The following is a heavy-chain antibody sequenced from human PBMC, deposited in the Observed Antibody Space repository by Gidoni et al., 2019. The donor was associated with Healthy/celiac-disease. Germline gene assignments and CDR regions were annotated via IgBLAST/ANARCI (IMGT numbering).Heavy chain of an antibody. CDR1: GFTFRSYG. CDR2: ISYDGSNK. Sequence: QVQLVESGGGVVQPGRSLRLSCAASGFTFRSYGMHWVRQAPGKGLEWVAVISYDGSNKYYADSVKGRFTISRDNSKNTLYLQMNSLRAEDTAVYYCAKDLNMGYSYGFSLYWGQGTLVTVSS. J-gene: IGHJ4*02. CDR3: AKDLNMGYSYGFSLY. V-gene: IGHV3-30*18. D-gene: IGHD5-18*01.